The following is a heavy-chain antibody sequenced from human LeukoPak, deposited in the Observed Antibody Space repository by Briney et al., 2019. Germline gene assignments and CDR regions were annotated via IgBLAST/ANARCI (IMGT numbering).Heavy chain of an antibody. J-gene: IGHJ4*02. Sequence: PSETLSLTCTVSGGSISSYYWSWIRQRPGKGLEWVGYIYYSGSTNYSPTLESRVTISVDTSKTQFSLKLNSVTAADTAVYYCARQGYSAYEILDYWGQGTLVTVSS. CDR3: ARQGYSAYEILDY. CDR1: GGSISSYY. V-gene: IGHV4-59*08. D-gene: IGHD5-12*01. CDR2: IYYSGST.